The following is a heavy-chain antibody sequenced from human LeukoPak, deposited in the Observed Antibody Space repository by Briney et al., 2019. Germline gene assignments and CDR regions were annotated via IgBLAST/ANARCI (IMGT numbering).Heavy chain of an antibody. J-gene: IGHJ4*02. Sequence: GGCVRLSCAASGFPFSSYWMNWGRQAPGKGLEWVANINQDRSEKYDVDSVKGRFTISRDNAKNSLYVQMNSLRAEDTAVYYCARSTKMGDYWGEGTLVTVSS. CDR2: INQDRSEK. V-gene: IGHV3-7*04. CDR3: ARSTKMGDY. CDR1: GFPFSSYW. D-gene: IGHD3-22*01.